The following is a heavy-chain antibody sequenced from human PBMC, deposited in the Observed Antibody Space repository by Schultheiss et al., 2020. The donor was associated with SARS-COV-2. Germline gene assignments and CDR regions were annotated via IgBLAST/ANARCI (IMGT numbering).Heavy chain of an antibody. V-gene: IGHV4-34*01. CDR2: INHSGST. CDR1: GGSFSGYY. Sequence: SQTLSLTCAVYGGSFSGYYWSWIRQPPGKGLEWIGEINHSGSTNYNPSLKSRVTISVDASKNQFSLKLSSVTAADTAVYYCASSTGRYYYYYMDVWGQGTMVTVSS. J-gene: IGHJ6*03. D-gene: IGHD2-2*01. CDR3: ASSTGRYYYYYMDV.